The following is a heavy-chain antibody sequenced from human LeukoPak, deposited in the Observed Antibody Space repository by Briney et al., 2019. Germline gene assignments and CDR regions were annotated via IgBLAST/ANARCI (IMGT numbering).Heavy chain of an antibody. J-gene: IGHJ5*02. CDR3: ARGQARLAWFDP. Sequence: SETLSLTCAVYGGSFSGYYWSWIRQPPGKGLEWIGTIYHSGTTYYNPSLKSRVTMSVDTSKNQFSLRLRSVTAADTAVYYCARGQARLAWFDPWGQGTLVTVSS. CDR2: IYHSGTT. D-gene: IGHD6-19*01. CDR1: GGSFSGYY. V-gene: IGHV4-34*01.